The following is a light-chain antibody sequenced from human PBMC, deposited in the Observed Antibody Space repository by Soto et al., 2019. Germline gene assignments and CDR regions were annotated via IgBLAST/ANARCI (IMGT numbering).Light chain of an antibody. CDR1: SSDVGGYNY. CDR3: CSYARASTYV. CDR2: EVS. J-gene: IGLJ1*01. V-gene: IGLV2-14*01. Sequence: QSVLTQPASVSGSPGQSITISCTGTSSDVGGYNYVSWYQQHPGKAPKLMIYEVSNRPSGVSNRFSGYKSGNTASLTISGLQAEDEAHYYCCSYARASTYVFGTGTKVTV.